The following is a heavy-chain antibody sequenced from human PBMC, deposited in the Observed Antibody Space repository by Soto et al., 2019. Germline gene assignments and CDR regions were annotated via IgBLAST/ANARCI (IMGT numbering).Heavy chain of an antibody. CDR3: ARAGIVLMVYAGAAENYGMDV. V-gene: IGHV3-21*01. J-gene: IGHJ6*02. D-gene: IGHD2-8*01. Sequence: EVQLVESGGGLVKPGGSLRLSCAASGFTFSSYSMNWVRQAPGKGLEWVSSISSSSSYIYYADSVKGRFTISRDNAKNSLYLQMNSLRAEDTAVYYCARAGIVLMVYAGAAENYGMDVWGQGNTVTVSS. CDR2: ISSSSSYI. CDR1: GFTFSSYS.